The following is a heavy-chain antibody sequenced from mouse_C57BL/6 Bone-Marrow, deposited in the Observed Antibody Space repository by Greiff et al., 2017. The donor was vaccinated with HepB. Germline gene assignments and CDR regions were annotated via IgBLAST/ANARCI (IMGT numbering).Heavy chain of an antibody. D-gene: IGHD4-1*01. CDR3: ARLGRFAC. V-gene: IGHV5-12*01. J-gene: IGHJ3*01. Sequence: DVQLVESGGGLVQPGGSLKLSCAASGFTFSDYYMYWVRQTPEKRLEWVAYISNGGGSTYYPDTVKGRFTISRDNAKNTLYLQMSRLKSEDTAMYYCARLGRFACWGQGTLVTVSA. CDR1: GFTFSDYY. CDR2: ISNGGGST.